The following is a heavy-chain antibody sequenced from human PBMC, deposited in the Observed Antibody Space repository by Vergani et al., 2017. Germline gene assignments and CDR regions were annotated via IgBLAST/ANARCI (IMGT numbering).Heavy chain of an antibody. CDR1: GGSICSYY. Sequence: QVQLQESGPGLVKPSETLSLTCPVSGGSICSYYWSWIRQPPGKGLEWIGYIYYSGSTNYNPSLKSRVTISVDTSKNQFSLKLSSVTAADTAVYYCARDHYYGSGSYYSGNWFDPWGQGTLVTVSS. CDR3: ARDHYYGSGSYYSGNWFDP. J-gene: IGHJ5*02. D-gene: IGHD3-10*01. V-gene: IGHV4-59*01. CDR2: IYYSGST.